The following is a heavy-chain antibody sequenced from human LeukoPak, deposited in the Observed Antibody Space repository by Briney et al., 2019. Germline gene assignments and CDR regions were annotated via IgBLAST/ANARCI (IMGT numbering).Heavy chain of an antibody. CDR1: GFTFSSYW. D-gene: IGHD6-6*01. J-gene: IGHJ4*02. V-gene: IGHV3-74*01. Sequence: GGSLRLSCAASGFTFSSYWMHWVRQAPGKGLVWVSRISTDGSSTTYADSVKGRFTVSRDSAKNTLYLQMNSLRAEDTAVYYCAREYSSSSGRFFDCWGQGTLVTVSS. CDR3: AREYSSSSGRFFDC. CDR2: ISTDGSST.